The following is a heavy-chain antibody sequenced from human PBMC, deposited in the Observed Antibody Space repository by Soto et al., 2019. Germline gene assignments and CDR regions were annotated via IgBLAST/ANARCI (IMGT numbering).Heavy chain of an antibody. J-gene: IGHJ4*02. CDR1: GGTFSSYA. CDR2: IIPIFNTA. D-gene: IGHD1-1*01. Sequence: HVELVQSGAEVKKPGSSVKVSCKASGGTFSSYAISWVRQTPGQGLEWMGGIIPIFNTANYAQKFQGRVTITTDESTSAVYMELSSLRSEETAMYFCARDFIKNGNPVEIGYWGQGTLVTVSS. V-gene: IGHV1-69*01. CDR3: ARDFIKNGNPVEIGY.